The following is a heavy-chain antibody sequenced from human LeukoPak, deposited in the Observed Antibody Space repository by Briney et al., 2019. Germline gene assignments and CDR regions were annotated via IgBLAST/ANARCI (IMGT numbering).Heavy chain of an antibody. CDR2: ISFDGSDN. Sequence: GGSLRLSCAASGFTFSLYPVHWVRQAPGKGLEWVAVISFDGSDNYYADSVKGRFTISRDNSKNTLYLQMNSLRAEDTAVYYCARALYYYDSSGYGYFDYWGQGTLVTVSS. J-gene: IGHJ4*02. CDR3: ARALYYYDSSGYGYFDY. D-gene: IGHD3-22*01. CDR1: GFTFSLYP. V-gene: IGHV3-30-3*01.